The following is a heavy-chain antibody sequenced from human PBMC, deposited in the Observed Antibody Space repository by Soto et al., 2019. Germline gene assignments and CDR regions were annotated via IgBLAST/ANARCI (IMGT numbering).Heavy chain of an antibody. Sequence: QFQLVQSGAEVKKPGASVKVSCKASGYTFTTYDISWVRQAPGQGLEWMGRISAYNGNTNYAQKLQGRVTMTTDTSTSTADMELRSLRSDDTAVYYCARVGGYCSSTTCYRWFDPWGQGTLVTVSS. J-gene: IGHJ5*02. V-gene: IGHV1-18*04. CDR2: ISAYNGNT. D-gene: IGHD2-2*01. CDR1: GYTFTTYD. CDR3: ARVGGYCSSTTCYRWFDP.